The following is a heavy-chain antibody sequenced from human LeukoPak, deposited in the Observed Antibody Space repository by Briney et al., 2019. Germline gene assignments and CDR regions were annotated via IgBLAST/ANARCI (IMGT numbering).Heavy chain of an antibody. CDR3: ATVLTRAVTQSVYFDY. D-gene: IGHD4-17*01. J-gene: IGHJ4*02. Sequence: SMHWVRQAPGKGLEWMGGFDPEDGETIYAQKFQGRVTMTEDTATNTAYMEMSRLRSEDTAVYYCATVLTRAVTQSVYFDYWGQGTLVTVSS. CDR2: FDPEDGET. V-gene: IGHV1-24*01. CDR1: S.